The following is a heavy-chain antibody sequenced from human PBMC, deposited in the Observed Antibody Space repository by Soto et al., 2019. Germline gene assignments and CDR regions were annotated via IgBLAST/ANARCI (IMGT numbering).Heavy chain of an antibody. CDR2: ITSTGGST. CDR3: AKSVGSGWSKSDY. V-gene: IGHV3-23*01. Sequence: HPGGSLRLSCAASGFTFSSYAMSWVRQTPGKGLEWVSAITSTGGSTYYADSVKGRFTISRDNSKNTLFLQMNSLRAEDTAIYCCAKSVGSGWSKSDYWGQGTLVTVSS. D-gene: IGHD6-19*01. J-gene: IGHJ4*02. CDR1: GFTFSSYA.